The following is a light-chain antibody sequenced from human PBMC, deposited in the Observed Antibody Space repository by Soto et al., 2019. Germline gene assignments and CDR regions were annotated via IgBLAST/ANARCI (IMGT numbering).Light chain of an antibody. CDR2: DGS. J-gene: IGKJ5*01. V-gene: IGKV3-11*01. CDR3: QQRTRWPMP. Sequence: EIVLTQSPAALSVSPWERVTLSCRASQNLHSFLNWYQQRPGQAPRPLIYDGSKRAAGVPDRISGDGSGTDYTLTISSLEPEDFAVYYCQQRTRWPMPFGQGTRLEIK. CDR1: QNLHSF.